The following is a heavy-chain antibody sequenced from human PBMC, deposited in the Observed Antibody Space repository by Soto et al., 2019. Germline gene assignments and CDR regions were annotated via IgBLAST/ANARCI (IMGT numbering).Heavy chain of an antibody. D-gene: IGHD4-17*01. Sequence: GGSLRLSCAASGFTFSSYAMHWVRQAPGKGLEWVAVISYDGSNKYYADSVKGRFTISRDNSKNTLYLQMNSLRAEDTAVYYCASTPTTSHYYYYMDVWGKGTTVTVSS. J-gene: IGHJ6*03. CDR1: GFTFSSYA. V-gene: IGHV3-30*04. CDR3: ASTPTTSHYYYYMDV. CDR2: ISYDGSNK.